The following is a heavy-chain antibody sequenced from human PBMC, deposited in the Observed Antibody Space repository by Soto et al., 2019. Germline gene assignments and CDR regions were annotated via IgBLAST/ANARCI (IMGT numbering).Heavy chain of an antibody. Sequence: EVQLVESGGGLVQPGGSLRLSCVVSGFIVSSHYMSWVRQAPGKGLEWVSVIYSGGNTYYADSVKGRFTISRDNSKNTLYPQMNSLRAEDTAVYYCARHDWFDPWGQGILVTVSS. CDR3: ARHDWFDP. CDR2: IYSGGNT. V-gene: IGHV3-66*04. J-gene: IGHJ5*02. CDR1: GFIVSSHY.